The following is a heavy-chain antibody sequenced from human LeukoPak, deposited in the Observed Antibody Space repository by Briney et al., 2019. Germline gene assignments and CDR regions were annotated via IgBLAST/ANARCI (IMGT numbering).Heavy chain of an antibody. V-gene: IGHV6-1*01. CDR2: TYYRSKWYN. D-gene: IGHD2-2*01. CDR1: GDSVSSNSAA. J-gene: IGHJ5*02. Sequence: SSQTLSLTCAISGDSVSSNSAAWNWIRQSPSRGLEWLGRTYYRSKWYNDYAVSVKSRITINPDTSKNQFSLQLNSVTPEDTAVYYCARSQGYCSSTSCEKRGWFDPWGQGTLVTVSS. CDR3: ARSQGYCSSTSCEKRGWFDP.